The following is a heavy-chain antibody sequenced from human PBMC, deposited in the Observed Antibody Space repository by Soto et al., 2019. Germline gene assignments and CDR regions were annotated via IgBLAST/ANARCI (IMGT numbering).Heavy chain of an antibody. V-gene: IGHV3-53*01. D-gene: IGHD3-16*01. CDR1: GFTVGSSY. CDR3: AGSMKVARAIYY. CDR2: IYSGGST. J-gene: IGHJ4*02. Sequence: GGSLRLSCAASGFTVGSSYMSWVRQAPGKGLEWVALIYSGGSTYYADSVKGRFTISRDNSKNTLHLQMHSLRAEDTAVYYCAGSMKVARAIYYWGQGSLVSVSS.